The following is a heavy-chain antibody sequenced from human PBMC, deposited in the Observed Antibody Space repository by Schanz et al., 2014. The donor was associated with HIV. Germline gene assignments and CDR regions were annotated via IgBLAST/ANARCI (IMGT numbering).Heavy chain of an antibody. J-gene: IGHJ6*02. V-gene: IGHV1-46*01. CDR1: GYTFSNFD. CDR3: AREYGDYGSGRSFGMDV. D-gene: IGHD3-10*01. CDR2: INPSGVST. Sequence: QVQLVQSGAEVKKPGASVKVSCKASGYTFSNFDINWVRQATGQGLEWMGIINPSGVSTTYAQKFQGRVTMTRVTMTRDTSTSTVYMELSSLRSEDTAVYYCAREYGDYGSGRSFGMDVWGQGTTVTVSS.